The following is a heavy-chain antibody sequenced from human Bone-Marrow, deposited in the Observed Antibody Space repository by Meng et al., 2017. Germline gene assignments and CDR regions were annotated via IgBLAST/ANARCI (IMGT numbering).Heavy chain of an antibody. CDR3: ARDCSSSSCSLDY. J-gene: IGHJ4*02. D-gene: IGHD2-2*01. V-gene: IGHV4-34*01. CDR2: INHSGST. Sequence: QVQLQQWGAGLLKPSETLSLTCAVYGGSFSGYYWSWIRQPPGKGLEWIGEINHSGSTNYNPSLKSRVTMSVDTSKNQFSLKLSSVTAADTAVYYCARDCSSSSCSLDYWGQGTLVTFSS. CDR1: GGSFSGYY.